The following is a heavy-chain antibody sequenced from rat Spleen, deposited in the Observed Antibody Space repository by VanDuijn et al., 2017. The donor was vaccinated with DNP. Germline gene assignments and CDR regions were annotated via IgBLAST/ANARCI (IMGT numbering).Heavy chain of an antibody. V-gene: IGHV5-27*01. CDR2: MSPTTRSS. CDR1: EFTFPTDY. CDR3: STLNFYASLSEYFDY. Sequence: EAPLVHFGGVFCPPGKCLKLSLAASEFTFPTDYRPPVRQAPTKVLGWCACMSPTTRSSYYRDSVRGRFTVSRDDAKSTLYLQMDSLRSDDTATYYCSTLNFYASLSEYFDYWGQGTLVTVSS. D-gene: IGHD1-12*01. J-gene: IGHJ3*01.